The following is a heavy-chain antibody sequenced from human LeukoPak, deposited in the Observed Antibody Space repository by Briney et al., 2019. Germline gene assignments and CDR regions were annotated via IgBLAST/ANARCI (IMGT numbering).Heavy chain of an antibody. CDR1: GFTFSSYG. D-gene: IGHD1-7*01. Sequence: GGSLRLSCAASGFTFSSYGMHWVRQAPGKGLEWVSIIYSGGSTFYADSVKGRFTISRDNSKNTLYLQMNSLRAEDTAVYYCARDATTSSREFDYWGQGTLVTVSS. CDR2: IYSGGST. V-gene: IGHV3-NL1*01. J-gene: IGHJ4*02. CDR3: ARDATTSSREFDY.